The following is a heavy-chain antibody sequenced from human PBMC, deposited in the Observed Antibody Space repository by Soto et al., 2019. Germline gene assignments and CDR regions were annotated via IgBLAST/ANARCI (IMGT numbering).Heavy chain of an antibody. D-gene: IGHD2-8*01. V-gene: IGHV3-30*18. Sequence: GGSLRLSCAASGFTFSSYGMHWVRQAPGKGLEWVAVISYDGSNKYYADSVKGRFTISRDNSKNTLYLQMNSLRAEDTAVYYCAKDLLTGGRRGVLDPWGQGTLVTVSS. CDR2: ISYDGSNK. J-gene: IGHJ5*02. CDR3: AKDLLTGGRRGVLDP. CDR1: GFTFSSYG.